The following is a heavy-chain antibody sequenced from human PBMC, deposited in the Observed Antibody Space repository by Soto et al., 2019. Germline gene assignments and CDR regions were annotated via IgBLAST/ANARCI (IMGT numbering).Heavy chain of an antibody. CDR3: ARAAAGTYGMDV. Sequence: SETLSLTCTVSGGSISSGDYYGSWIRQPPGKGLEWIGYIYYSGSTYYNPSLKSRVTISVDTSKNQFSLKLSSVTAADTAVYYCARAAAGTYGMDVWGQGTTVTVSS. V-gene: IGHV4-30-4*01. CDR1: GGSISSGDYY. CDR2: IYYSGST. J-gene: IGHJ6*02. D-gene: IGHD6-13*01.